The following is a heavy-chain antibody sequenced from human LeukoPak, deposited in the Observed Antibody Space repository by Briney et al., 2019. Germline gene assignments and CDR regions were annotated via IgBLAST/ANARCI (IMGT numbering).Heavy chain of an antibody. CDR1: GFTFDDYG. J-gene: IGHJ3*02. CDR2: INWNGGST. V-gene: IGHV3-20*04. Sequence: GGSLRLSCAASGFTFDDYGMSWVRQAPGKGLEWVSGINWNGGSTGYADSVKGRFTISRDNAKNSLYLQMNSLRAEDTALYYCARAHPHYYDSSGYYFGAFGIWGQGTMVTVSS. CDR3: ARAHPHYYDSSGYYFGAFGI. D-gene: IGHD3-22*01.